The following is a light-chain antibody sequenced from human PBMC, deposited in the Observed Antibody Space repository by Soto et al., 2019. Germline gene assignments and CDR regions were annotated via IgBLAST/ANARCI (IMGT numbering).Light chain of an antibody. CDR3: PHANSFPLT. CDR2: AAS. CDR1: QGIRSW. Sequence: DIQMTQSPSSVSASVGDRVTITCRASQGIRSWLAWFQQKPGKAPKLLIYAASSLQSGVPSRFSGTGSGTDFTLSISSVQPEDFGTYECPHANSFPLTFGGGTKVEIK. V-gene: IGKV1-12*01. J-gene: IGKJ4*01.